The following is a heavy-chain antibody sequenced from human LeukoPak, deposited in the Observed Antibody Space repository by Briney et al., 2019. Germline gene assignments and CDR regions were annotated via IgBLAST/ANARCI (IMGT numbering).Heavy chain of an antibody. D-gene: IGHD4-17*01. Sequence: GGSLRLSCAASGFTFSSYEMNWVRQAPGKGLEWVSYISSSGSTIYYADSVKGRFTISRDNAKNSLYLQMNSLRAEDTAVYYCARGRGEYADYYYYYMDVWGKGTTVTISS. CDR3: ARGRGEYADYYYYYMDV. V-gene: IGHV3-48*03. J-gene: IGHJ6*03. CDR2: ISSSGSTI. CDR1: GFTFSSYE.